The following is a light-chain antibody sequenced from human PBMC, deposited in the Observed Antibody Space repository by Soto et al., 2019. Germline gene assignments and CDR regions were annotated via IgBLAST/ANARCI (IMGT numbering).Light chain of an antibody. CDR1: HDITSY. Sequence: DIQMTQSPSSLSASVGDRVTITCQASHDITSYLKWYQHKPGKAPKLLIYDASILEAGVPSRFSGSGSGTDFTFTISSLPPEDVETYSCQKCEYLPIFGPGTTVDLK. CDR3: QKCEYLPI. CDR2: DAS. J-gene: IGKJ3*01. V-gene: IGKV1-33*01.